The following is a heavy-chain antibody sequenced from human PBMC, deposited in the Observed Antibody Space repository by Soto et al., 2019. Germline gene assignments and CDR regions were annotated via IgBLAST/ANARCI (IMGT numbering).Heavy chain of an antibody. J-gene: IGHJ4*02. CDR2: INRDGSDK. V-gene: IGHV3-7*03. CDR3: TRDLDTSGSAPICDY. D-gene: IGHD3-22*01. Sequence: LRLSCAGSGFTFGADWMSWVRQAPGKGLEWVANINRDGSDKYYMDSVKGRFTISRDNAKNSLYLQMNSLRAEDTAVYYCTRDLDTSGSAPICDYWGQGTLVT. CDR1: GFTFGADW.